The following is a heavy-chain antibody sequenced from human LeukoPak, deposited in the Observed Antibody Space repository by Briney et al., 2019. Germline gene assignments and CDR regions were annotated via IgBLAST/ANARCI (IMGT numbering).Heavy chain of an antibody. D-gene: IGHD2-15*01. CDR3: ARLVTYCSGGGCVYCFDC. J-gene: IGHJ4*02. V-gene: IGHV4-59*08. Sequence: PSETLSLTCTVSGGSISSYYWSWIRQPPGKGLEWIGYIHYSGSTNYNPSLQSRVTISVDTAKKQFSLNLSSVTAADTAVYYCARLVTYCSGGGCVYCFDCWGQGTLVTVSS. CDR2: IHYSGST. CDR1: GGSISSYY.